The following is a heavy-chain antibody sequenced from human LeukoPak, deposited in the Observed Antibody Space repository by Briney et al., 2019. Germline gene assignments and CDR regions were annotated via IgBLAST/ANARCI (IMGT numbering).Heavy chain of an antibody. V-gene: IGHV3-30-3*01. Sequence: GGSLRLSCAASGFTFSSYAMPWVRQAPGKGLEWVAVISYDGSNKYYADSVKGRFTISRDNSKNTLYLQMNSLRAEDTAVYYCARRRQPYYFDYWGQGTLVTVSS. CDR2: ISYDGSNK. CDR1: GFTFSSYA. D-gene: IGHD1-1*01. J-gene: IGHJ4*02. CDR3: ARRRQPYYFDY.